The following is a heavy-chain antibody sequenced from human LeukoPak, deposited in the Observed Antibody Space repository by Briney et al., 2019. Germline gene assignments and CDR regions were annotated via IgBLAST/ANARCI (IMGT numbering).Heavy chain of an antibody. Sequence: GGSLRLSCEASGFTFSSYVMSWVRQAPGKGLEWVSTISGSGSGTYYADSVKGRFTISRDNSKNTLYVEMNSLRAEDTAVYYCARVPKYQLPGAFDIWGQGTMVTVSS. CDR2: ISGSGSGT. D-gene: IGHD2-2*01. J-gene: IGHJ3*02. CDR1: GFTFSSYV. CDR3: ARVPKYQLPGAFDI. V-gene: IGHV3-23*01.